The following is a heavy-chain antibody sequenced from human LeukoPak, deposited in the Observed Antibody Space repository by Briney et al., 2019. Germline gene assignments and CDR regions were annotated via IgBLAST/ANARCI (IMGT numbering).Heavy chain of an antibody. CDR2: INWKRGST. CDR1: GFKFDDYG. D-gene: IGHD1-1*01. Sequence: GGSLRLSCAASGFKFDDYGMSWVRQAPGKGLEWVSGINWKRGSTGYADSVKGRFTIFRDNAKNSLYLQMNSLRAEDTAFYYCARGATGTTFDYCGQGTLVTASS. J-gene: IGHJ4*02. CDR3: ARGATGTTFDY. V-gene: IGHV3-20*04.